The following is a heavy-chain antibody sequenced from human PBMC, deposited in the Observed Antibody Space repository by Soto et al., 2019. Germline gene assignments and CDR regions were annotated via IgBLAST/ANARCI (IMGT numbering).Heavy chain of an antibody. CDR2: IWYDGSNK. D-gene: IGHD4-17*01. Sequence: GGSLRLSCAASGFTFSSYGMHWVRQAPGKGLEWVAVIWYDGSNKYYADSVKGRFTISRDNSKNTLYLQMNSLRAEDTAVYYCARDSTETTGLRGYGMDVWGQGTTVTVSS. CDR1: GFTFSSYG. V-gene: IGHV3-33*01. CDR3: ARDSTETTGLRGYGMDV. J-gene: IGHJ6*02.